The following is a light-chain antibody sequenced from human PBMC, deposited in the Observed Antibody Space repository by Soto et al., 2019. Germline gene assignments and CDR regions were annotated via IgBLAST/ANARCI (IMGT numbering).Light chain of an antibody. CDR1: QTISGW. CDR3: QQYYSYLRT. Sequence: DIQMTQSPSTLSASVGDGVTITCRASQTISGWLAWYQQRPGKAPKLLISDASSLRSGVPSRFSGSGSGTEFTLTISCLQSEDFATYYCQQYYSYLRTFGQGTKVEIK. J-gene: IGKJ1*01. V-gene: IGKV1-5*01. CDR2: DAS.